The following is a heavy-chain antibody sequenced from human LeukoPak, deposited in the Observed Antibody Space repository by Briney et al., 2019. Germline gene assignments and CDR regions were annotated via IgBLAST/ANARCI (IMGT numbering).Heavy chain of an antibody. CDR1: GGSVYSGNYY. J-gene: IGHJ4*02. Sequence: PSQTLSLTCTVSGGSVYSGNYYWNWIRQPPGKGLEWIGYIHYTGNTNYNPSLKSRITISVDTSKNQFSLKLTSVTAAGTAVYYCARAADGTSRSDYGGQGTLVTVSS. V-gene: IGHV4-61*01. CDR3: ARAADGTSRSDY. D-gene: IGHD6-13*01. CDR2: IHYTGNT.